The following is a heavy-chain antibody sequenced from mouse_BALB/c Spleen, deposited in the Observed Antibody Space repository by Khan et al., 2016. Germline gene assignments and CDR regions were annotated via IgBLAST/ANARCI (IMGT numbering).Heavy chain of an antibody. CDR1: GFNIKDNY. J-gene: IGHJ2*01. CDR3: ASLDY. Sequence: VQLQQSGAELVKPGASVKLSCTASGFNIKDNYIHWVKQRPEQGLEWIGRIDPANGNTKYDPKFPGKATITADTSSNTAYLQLSSLTSEDTAVYYCASLDYWGQGTILTVSS. CDR2: IDPANGNT. V-gene: IGHV14-3*02.